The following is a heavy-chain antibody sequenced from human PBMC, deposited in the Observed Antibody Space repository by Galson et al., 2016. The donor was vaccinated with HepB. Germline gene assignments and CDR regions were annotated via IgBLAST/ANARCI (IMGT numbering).Heavy chain of an antibody. Sequence: LRLSCAASGFTFGSYWMAWVRQAPGKGLEWVANIKQDESEKNYVDSVKGRFTISRDNAKTSLYLQMISLRDEDTAVNYCAKYSGSDGYFDYWGRGTLVTVSS. D-gene: IGHD5-12*01. CDR2: IKQDESEK. V-gene: IGHV3-7*03. CDR3: AKYSGSDGYFDY. J-gene: IGHJ4*02. CDR1: GFTFGSYW.